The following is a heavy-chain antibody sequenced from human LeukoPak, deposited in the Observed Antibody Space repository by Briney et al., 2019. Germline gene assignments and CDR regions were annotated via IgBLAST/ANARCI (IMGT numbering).Heavy chain of an antibody. V-gene: IGHV4-30-2*01. Sequence: SQTLSLTCTVSGGSISSGGHSWSWIRQPPGKGLEWIGYIYHSGSGSTYYNPSLKSRVTISIDKSKNQFSLKLSSVTAADTAVYYCARYHTRGDFDYWGQGTLVTVSS. CDR3: ARYHTRGDFDY. CDR2: IYHSGSGST. J-gene: IGHJ4*02. CDR1: GGSISSGGHS.